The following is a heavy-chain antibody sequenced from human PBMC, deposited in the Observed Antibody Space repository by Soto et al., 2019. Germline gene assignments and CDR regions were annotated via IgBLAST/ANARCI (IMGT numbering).Heavy chain of an antibody. D-gene: IGHD3-10*01. CDR1: GFTVSSNY. CDR2: IYSGGST. J-gene: IGHJ4*02. Sequence: EVQLVESGGGLVQPGGSLRLSCAASGFTVSSNYMSWVRQTPGKGLEWVSLIYSGGSTSYADSVKGRFTISRDNSKNTRYLQMNSLRAEDTAVYYCARARFGSGSYSPSDWGQGTLVTVSS. V-gene: IGHV3-66*01. CDR3: ARARFGSGSYSPSD.